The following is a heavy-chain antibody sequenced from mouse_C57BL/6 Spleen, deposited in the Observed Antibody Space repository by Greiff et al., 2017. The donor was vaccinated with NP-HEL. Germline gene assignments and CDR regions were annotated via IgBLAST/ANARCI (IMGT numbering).Heavy chain of an antibody. Sequence: QVQLQQPGAELVKPGASVKLSCKASGYTFTSYWMQWVKQRPGQGLEWIGEIDPSDSYTNYNQKFKGKATLTVDTSSSTAYMQLSSLTSEDSAVYDCARRDDYEEFAYWGQGTLVTVSA. CDR3: ARRDDYEEFAY. V-gene: IGHV1-50*01. J-gene: IGHJ3*01. CDR1: GYTFTSYW. CDR2: IDPSDSYT. D-gene: IGHD2-4*01.